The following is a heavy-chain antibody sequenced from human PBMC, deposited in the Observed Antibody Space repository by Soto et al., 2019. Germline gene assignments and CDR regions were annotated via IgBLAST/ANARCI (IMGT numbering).Heavy chain of an antibody. CDR1: GYTFTNYE. D-gene: IGHD3-22*01. J-gene: IGHJ4*02. CDR2: MNPNSGDT. CDR3: ARVRTYYYDSSGPDRFDY. V-gene: IGHV1-8*01. Sequence: ASVKVSCKASGYTFTNYETIWVRQATGQGLEWMGWMNPNSGDTVYAQKFQGRLTLTRDTSITTAYMELSSLRSDDTAVYYCARVRTYYYDSSGPDRFDYWGQGTLVTVSS.